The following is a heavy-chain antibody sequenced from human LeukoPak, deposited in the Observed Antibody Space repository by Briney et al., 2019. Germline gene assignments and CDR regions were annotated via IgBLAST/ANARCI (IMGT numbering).Heavy chain of an antibody. CDR1: GGSISSYY. CDR2: IYYSGST. V-gene: IGHV4-59*08. J-gene: IGHJ4*02. D-gene: IGHD2/OR15-2a*01. Sequence: SETLSLTCTVSGGSISSYYWSWIRQPPGKGLKWIGYIYYSGSTNYNPSLKSRVTISVDTSKNQFSLKLSSVTAADTAVYYCAGHHPRNTVDFWGQGTLVTVSS. CDR3: AGHHPRNTVDF.